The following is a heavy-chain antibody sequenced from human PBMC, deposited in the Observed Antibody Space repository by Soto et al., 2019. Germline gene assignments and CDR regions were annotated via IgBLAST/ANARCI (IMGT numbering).Heavy chain of an antibody. V-gene: IGHV4-31*03. Sequence: QVQLQESGPRLVEASQTLSLTCTVSNASITSSGYYWSWVRQPPGKRLEWIGYIYHSGSTFYSPSLQSRPTMSVDTSKNQFSLTLRSVTAADTAVYHCARMSGTYYVPDYWGQGTLVTVSS. CDR2: IYHSGST. D-gene: IGHD1-26*01. J-gene: IGHJ4*02. CDR1: NASITSSGYY. CDR3: ARMSGTYYVPDY.